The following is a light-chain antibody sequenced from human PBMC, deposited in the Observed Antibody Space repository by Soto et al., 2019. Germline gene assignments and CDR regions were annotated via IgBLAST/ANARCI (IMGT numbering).Light chain of an antibody. Sequence: DIQMPQSPSTLSASVGDRLTITCRASQSISSWLAWYQQKPGKAPKLLIFDASSLESGVPSRFSGSGSGTEFTLTISSLQPDDFATYYCQQYNSYSKTFGQGTKVDIK. CDR2: DAS. V-gene: IGKV1-5*01. CDR3: QQYNSYSKT. J-gene: IGKJ1*01. CDR1: QSISSW.